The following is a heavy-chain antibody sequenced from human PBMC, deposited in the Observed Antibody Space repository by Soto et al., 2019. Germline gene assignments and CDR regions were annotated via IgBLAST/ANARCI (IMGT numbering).Heavy chain of an antibody. CDR1: GYTFTSYD. CDR2: MNPSTGNT. V-gene: IGHV1-8*01. Sequence: QVQLVQSGAEVKKPGASVQVSCKASGYTFTSYDIIWVRQATGQGLEWMGWMNPSTGNTDSAEKFQGRLTMTRNTSISTVYMELSSLSFEDTAVYYCARGRIIVAGGFDPWGQGTLVTVSS. D-gene: IGHD6-19*01. CDR3: ARGRIIVAGGFDP. J-gene: IGHJ5*02.